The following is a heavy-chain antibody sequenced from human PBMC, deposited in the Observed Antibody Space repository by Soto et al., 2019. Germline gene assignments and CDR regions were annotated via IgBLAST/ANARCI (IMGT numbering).Heavy chain of an antibody. CDR1: GFTVSGNF. D-gene: IGHD6-13*01. CDR2: INSDGSST. V-gene: IGHV3-74*01. Sequence: PGGSLRLSCAAYGFTVSGNFMSWVRQAPGRGLVWVLSINSDGSSTSYAESVKGRFTISRDNAKNTLYLQMNSLRAEDTAVYYCAGDLFIAAAGFDYWGKGTLVTVS. J-gene: IGHJ4*02. CDR3: AGDLFIAAAGFDY.